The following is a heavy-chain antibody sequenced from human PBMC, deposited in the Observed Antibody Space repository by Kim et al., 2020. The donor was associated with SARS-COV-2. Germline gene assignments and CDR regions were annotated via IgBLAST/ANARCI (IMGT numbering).Heavy chain of an antibody. J-gene: IGHJ4*02. CDR2: INACNGNT. Sequence: ASVKVSCKASGYTFTSYAMHWVRQAPGQRLEWMGWINACNGNTKYSQKFQGRVTITRDTSASTAYMELSSLRSEDTAVYYCARDFQLTTLRYFDWLGAGAFDYWGQGTLVTVSS. CDR1: GYTFTSYA. V-gene: IGHV1-3*01. CDR3: ARDFQLTTLRYFDWLGAGAFDY. D-gene: IGHD3-9*01.